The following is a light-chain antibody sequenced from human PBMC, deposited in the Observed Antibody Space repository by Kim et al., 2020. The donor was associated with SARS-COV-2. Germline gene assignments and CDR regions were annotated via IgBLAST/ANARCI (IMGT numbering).Light chain of an antibody. V-gene: IGKV3-15*01. CDR3: KQYNKWPTYT. CDR2: DAS. CDR1: QSVGNN. J-gene: IGKJ2*01. Sequence: SPGERASLACRASQSVGNNLDWYQQKPGQPARILIYDASTRAKGCPARFSGSGSGTEVTLTISSMQSEDFAVYYCKQYNKWPTYTFGQGTKLEI.